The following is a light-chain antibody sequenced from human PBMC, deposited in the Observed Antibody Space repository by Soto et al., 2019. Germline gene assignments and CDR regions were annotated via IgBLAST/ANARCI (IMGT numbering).Light chain of an antibody. V-gene: IGKV3-15*01. Sequence: EIVMTQSPATLSVSTGEIATLSCRASQSVSTNLAWYQRKPGQAPRLLIYGASTRATGIPARFSGSGSGTEFTLTISSLQSEDFAVYYCQQYNNSPRTFGQGTKVEIK. J-gene: IGKJ1*01. CDR1: QSVSTN. CDR2: GAS. CDR3: QQYNNSPRT.